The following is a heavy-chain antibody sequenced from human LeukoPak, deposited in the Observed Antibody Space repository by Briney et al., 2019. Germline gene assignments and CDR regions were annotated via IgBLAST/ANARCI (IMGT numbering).Heavy chain of an antibody. V-gene: IGHV3-30*18. Sequence: GRSLRLSCAASGFTFSSYGMHWVRQAPGKGLEWVAVISYDGSNKYYADSVKGRFTISRDNSKNTLYLQMNSLRAEDTAVYYCAKPSFTYYYDSSGYYPLDYWGQGTLVTVSS. J-gene: IGHJ4*02. CDR1: GFTFSSYG. CDR3: AKPSFTYYYDSSGYYPLDY. CDR2: ISYDGSNK. D-gene: IGHD3-22*01.